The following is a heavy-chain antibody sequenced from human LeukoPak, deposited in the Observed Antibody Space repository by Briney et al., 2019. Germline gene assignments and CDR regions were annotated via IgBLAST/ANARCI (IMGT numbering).Heavy chain of an antibody. CDR3: ARHRADWGWTAFDI. J-gene: IGHJ3*02. CDR2: IYYSGST. CDR1: GGSISSSSYY. Sequence: SETLSLTCTVSGGSISSSSYYWGWIRQPPGKGLEWIGSIYYSGSTYYNPSLKSRVTISVDTSKNQFSLKLRSVTAADTAVYYCARHRADWGWTAFDIWGQGTMVTVSS. V-gene: IGHV4-39*01. D-gene: IGHD7-27*01.